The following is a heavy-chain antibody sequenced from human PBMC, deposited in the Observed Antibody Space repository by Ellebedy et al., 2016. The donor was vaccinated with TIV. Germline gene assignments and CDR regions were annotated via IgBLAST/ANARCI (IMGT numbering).Heavy chain of an antibody. CDR2: IYSGGST. V-gene: IGHV3-66*01. D-gene: IGHD5-12*01. Sequence: GESLKISCAASGFTFSSYAMSWVRQAPGKGLEWVSVIYSGGSTYYADSVKGRFTISRDNSKNTLYLQINSLRAEDTAVYYCAKDRSEVAKNWFDPWGQGTLVTVSS. CDR1: GFTFSSYA. CDR3: AKDRSEVAKNWFDP. J-gene: IGHJ5*02.